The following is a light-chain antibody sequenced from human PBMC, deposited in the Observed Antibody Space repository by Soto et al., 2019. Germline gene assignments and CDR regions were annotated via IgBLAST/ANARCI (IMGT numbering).Light chain of an antibody. CDR1: SSDVGAYDY. V-gene: IGLV2-14*01. Sequence: QSALTQPASVSGSPGQSIAISCTGTSSDVGAYDYVSWYQQHPGKAPKLIIYDVSVRPSGVSNRFSGSKSGNTASLTISGLQAEDEADYYCSSYTSSSTPLYVFGTGTKLTVL. J-gene: IGLJ1*01. CDR2: DVS. CDR3: SSYTSSSTPLYV.